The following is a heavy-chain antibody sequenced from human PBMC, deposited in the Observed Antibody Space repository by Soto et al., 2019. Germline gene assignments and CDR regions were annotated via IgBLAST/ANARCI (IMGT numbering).Heavy chain of an antibody. CDR3: VITIFGGGYFDY. V-gene: IGHV1-24*01. D-gene: IGHD3-10*02. CDR1: GYTLTELS. Sequence: GASVKVSCKVSGYTLTELSMHWVRQAPGKGLEWMGGFDPEDGETIYAQKFQGRVTMTEDTSTDTAYMELRSLRSDDTAVYYCVITIFGGGYFDYWGQGTLVTVSS. CDR2: FDPEDGET. J-gene: IGHJ4*02.